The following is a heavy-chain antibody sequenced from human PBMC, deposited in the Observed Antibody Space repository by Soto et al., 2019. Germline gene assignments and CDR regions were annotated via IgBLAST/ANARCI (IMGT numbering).Heavy chain of an antibody. V-gene: IGHV1-69*12. CDR2: IIPIFGTA. J-gene: IGHJ6*02. CDR1: GGTFSSYA. CDR3: ARAGITIFGVGKYGMDV. D-gene: IGHD3-3*01. Sequence: QVQLVQSGAEVKKPGSSVKVSCKASGGTFSSYAISWVRQAPGQGLEWMGGIIPIFGTANYAQKFQGRVTTTADESTSKAYMELSSLRSEDTAVYYCARAGITIFGVGKYGMDVWGQGTTVTVSS.